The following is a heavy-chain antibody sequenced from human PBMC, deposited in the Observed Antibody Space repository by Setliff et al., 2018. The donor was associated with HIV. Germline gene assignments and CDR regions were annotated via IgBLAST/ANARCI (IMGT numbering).Heavy chain of an antibody. CDR2: VKSKTDGGTA. J-gene: IGHJ3*02. CDR3: TTDRRSGDYGDYVGAFDI. V-gene: IGHV3-15*01. Sequence: GGSLRLSCAASGFTFSSYAMRWVRQAPGKGLEWLGRVKSKTDGGTAIYPAPVKGRFTISRDDSKNTVYLQMNSLKTEDTAVYFCTTDRRSGDYGDYVGAFDIWGQGTMVTVSS. D-gene: IGHD4-17*01. CDR1: GFTFSSYA.